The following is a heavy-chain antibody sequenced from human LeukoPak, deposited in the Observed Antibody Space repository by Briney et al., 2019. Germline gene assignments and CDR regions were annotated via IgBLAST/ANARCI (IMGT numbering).Heavy chain of an antibody. J-gene: IGHJ5*02. CDR3: AYAPYYGSGSYCCWFDP. V-gene: IGHV1-18*01. CDR1: GYTFTGYG. D-gene: IGHD3-10*01. Sequence: GASVKVSCKASGYTFTGYGISWVRQAPGQGLEWMGWISAYNGNTNYAQKLQGRATMTTDTSTSTAYMELRSLRSDDTAVYYCAYAPYYGSGSYCCWFDPWGQGTLVTVSS. CDR2: ISAYNGNT.